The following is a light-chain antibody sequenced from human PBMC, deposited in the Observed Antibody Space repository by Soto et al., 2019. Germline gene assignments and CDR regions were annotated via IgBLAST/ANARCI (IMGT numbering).Light chain of an antibody. CDR1: QGISTF. CDR2: KAS. V-gene: IGKV1-5*03. CDR3: QHYNSYSEA. Sequence: DIQFTQSPSFMSASVGDRVTITCRASQGISTFLAWYQQKPGKAPKLLIYKASTLKSGVPSRFSGSGSGTEFTLTISSLQPDDFATYYCQHYNSYSEAFGQGTKVDIK. J-gene: IGKJ1*01.